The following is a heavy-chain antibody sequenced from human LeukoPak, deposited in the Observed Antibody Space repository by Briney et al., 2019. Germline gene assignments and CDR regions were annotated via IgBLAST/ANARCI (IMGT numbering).Heavy chain of an antibody. J-gene: IGHJ5*02. CDR3: AREVIVAAIAGWFDP. D-gene: IGHD2-15*01. V-gene: IGHV1-2*02. CDR2: INPHSGGT. CDR1: GYTFAGFY. Sequence: ASVKVSCKASGYTFAGFYIHWVRQAPGQGLEWMGWINPHSGGTNYAQKFQGRATMTRDTSITTAYMELSRLRSDDTAVYYCAREVIVAAIAGWFDPWGQGTLVTVSS.